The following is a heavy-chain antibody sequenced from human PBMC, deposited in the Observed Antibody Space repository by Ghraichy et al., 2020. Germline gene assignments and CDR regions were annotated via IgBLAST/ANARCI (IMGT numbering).Heavy chain of an antibody. D-gene: IGHD3-22*01. V-gene: IGHV3-30*18. J-gene: IGHJ4*02. CDR1: GFTFSSYG. CDR2: ISYDGSNK. Sequence: LSLTCAASGFTFSSYGMHWVRQAPGKGLEWVAVISYDGSNKYYADSVKGRFTISRDNSKNTLYLQMNSLRAEDTAVYYCAKVPRARRSGYYYDYWGQGTLVTVSS. CDR3: AKVPRARRSGYYYDY.